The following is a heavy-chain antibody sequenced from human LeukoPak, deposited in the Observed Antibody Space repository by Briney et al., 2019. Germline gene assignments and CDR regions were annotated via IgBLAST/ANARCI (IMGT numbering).Heavy chain of an antibody. CDR3: AKDRDSSSWYYFDY. D-gene: IGHD6-13*01. J-gene: IGHJ4*02. Sequence: GGSLRLSCAASGFTFSSYGMHWVRQAPGKGLEWVAFIRYDGSNKYHADSVKGRFTISRDNSKNTLYLQMNSLRAEDTAVYYCAKDRDSSSWYYFDYWGQGTLVTVSS. CDR2: IRYDGSNK. CDR1: GFTFSSYG. V-gene: IGHV3-30*02.